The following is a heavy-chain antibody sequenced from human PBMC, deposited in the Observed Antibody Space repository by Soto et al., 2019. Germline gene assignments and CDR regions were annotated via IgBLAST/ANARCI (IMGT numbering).Heavy chain of an antibody. CDR1: GFTFSSYA. CDR3: AKGAPGYYDSSGYSAY. Sequence: GGSLRLSCAASGFTFSSYAMSWVRQAPGKGLEWVSAISGSGGSTYYADSVKGRFTISRDNSKNTLYLQMNSLRAEDTAVYYCAKGAPGYYDSSGYSAYWGQGTLDTVSS. CDR2: ISGSGGST. D-gene: IGHD3-22*01. J-gene: IGHJ4*02. V-gene: IGHV3-23*01.